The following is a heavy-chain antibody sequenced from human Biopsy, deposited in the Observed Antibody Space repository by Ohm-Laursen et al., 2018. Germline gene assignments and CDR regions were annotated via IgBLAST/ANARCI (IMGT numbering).Heavy chain of an antibody. CDR1: GFIFDDYA. CDR3: ARPTNARAGGAPFDI. Sequence: SLRLSCAASGFIFDDYAMHWVRQAPGKGLEWVSGISWDSGRIDYADPVKGRFTVSRDNSKNTLYLQMNSLRAEDTAMYYCARPTNARAGGAPFDIWGQGTMVTVSS. V-gene: IGHV3-9*01. CDR2: ISWDSGRI. J-gene: IGHJ3*02. D-gene: IGHD1-1*01.